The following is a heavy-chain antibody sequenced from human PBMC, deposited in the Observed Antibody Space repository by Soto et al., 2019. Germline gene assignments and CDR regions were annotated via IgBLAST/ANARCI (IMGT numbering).Heavy chain of an antibody. CDR3: VRDRDFYDGRGYASPGDAFDV. CDR1: GFTFSTYW. Sequence: EVQLVESGGGLVQPGGSLRLSCAVSGFTFSTYWMHWVRQVPGKGLVWVSRISLDGSRTSYADSVKGRFTISRDNAKNTLYLQMRSLRAEDSAVYCCVRDRDFYDGRGYASPGDAFDVWGQGTVVSVSS. CDR2: ISLDGSRT. D-gene: IGHD3-22*01. V-gene: IGHV3-74*01. J-gene: IGHJ3*01.